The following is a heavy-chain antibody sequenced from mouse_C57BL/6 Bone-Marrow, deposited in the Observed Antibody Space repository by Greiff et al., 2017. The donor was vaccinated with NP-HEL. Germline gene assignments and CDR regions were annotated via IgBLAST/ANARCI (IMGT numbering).Heavy chain of an antibody. Sequence: EVKLQESGPGLVKPSQSLSLTCSVTGYSITSGYYWNWIRQFPGNKLEWMGYISYDGSNNYNPSLKNRISITRDTSKNQFFLKLNSVTTEDTATYYCARFLRPIYYAMDYWGQGTSVTVSS. CDR3: ARFLRPIYYAMDY. V-gene: IGHV3-6*01. J-gene: IGHJ4*01. CDR1: GYSITSGYY. D-gene: IGHD1-1*01. CDR2: ISYDGSN.